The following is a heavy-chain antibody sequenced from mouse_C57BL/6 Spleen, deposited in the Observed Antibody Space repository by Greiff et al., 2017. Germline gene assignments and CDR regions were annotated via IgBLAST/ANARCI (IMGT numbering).Heavy chain of an antibody. V-gene: IGHV1-76*01. Sequence: QVQLQQSGAELVRPGASVKLSCKASGYTFTDYYINWVKQRPGQGLEWIARFYPGSGNTYYNEKFKGKATLTAEKSSSTAYMQLSSLTSEDSAVYFCARDYGSGVYYAMDYWGQGTSGTVSS. CDR3: ARDYGSGVYYAMDY. J-gene: IGHJ4*01. CDR2: FYPGSGNT. D-gene: IGHD1-1*01. CDR1: GYTFTDYY.